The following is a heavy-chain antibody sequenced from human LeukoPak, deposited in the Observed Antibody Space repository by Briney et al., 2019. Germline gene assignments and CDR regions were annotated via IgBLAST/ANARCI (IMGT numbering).Heavy chain of an antibody. Sequence: SETLSLTCTVSGGSISSYYWSWIRQPPGKGLEWIGYIYYSGSTNYNPSLKSRVTISVDTSKNQFSLELSSVTAADTAVYYCARGQSSGSYFNWFDPWGQGTLVTVS. CDR2: IYYSGST. J-gene: IGHJ5*02. CDR1: GGSISSYY. CDR3: ARGQSSGSYFNWFDP. V-gene: IGHV4-59*01. D-gene: IGHD3-10*01.